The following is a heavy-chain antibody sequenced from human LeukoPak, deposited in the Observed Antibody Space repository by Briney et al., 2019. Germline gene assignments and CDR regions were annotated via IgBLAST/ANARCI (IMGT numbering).Heavy chain of an antibody. D-gene: IGHD4-17*01. CDR1: GFTFSSYS. Sequence: GGSLRLSCAASGFTFSSYSMNWVRQAPGKGLEWVSSISSSSSYIYYADSVKGRFTISRDNAKNSLYLQMNSLRAEDTAVYYCARYGPAPDAFDIWGQGTMVTVSS. J-gene: IGHJ3*02. CDR2: ISSSSSYI. V-gene: IGHV3-21*01. CDR3: ARYGPAPDAFDI.